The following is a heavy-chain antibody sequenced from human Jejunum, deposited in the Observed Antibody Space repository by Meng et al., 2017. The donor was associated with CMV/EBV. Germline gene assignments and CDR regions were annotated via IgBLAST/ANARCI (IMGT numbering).Heavy chain of an antibody. J-gene: IGHJ4*02. CDR3: TTEDYGLVD. CDR1: GVSFSSPW. CDR2: IKNKVRGATT. D-gene: IGHD4-17*01. V-gene: IGHV3-15*07. Sequence: SWSGSGVSFSSPWMNWVRQAPGKGLEWVGRIKNKVRGATTDYAAPVKGRFTISRDDSKNMLYLQMDSLKTEDTAVYYCTTEDYGLVDWGQGTLVTVSS.